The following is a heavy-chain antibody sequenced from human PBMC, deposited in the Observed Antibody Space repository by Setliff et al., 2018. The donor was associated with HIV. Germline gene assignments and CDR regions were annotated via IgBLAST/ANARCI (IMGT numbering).Heavy chain of an antibody. CDR1: GGSFSGYH. J-gene: IGHJ4*02. Sequence: SETLSLTCAVYGGSFSGYHWNWIRQPPGKGLEWIGSTHHSGSTYYNPSLNSRVTISVDTSKNHFSLDTAVYYCARHLLRGYIYIVFDYWGQGTLVTVSS. D-gene: IGHD5-18*01. V-gene: IGHV4-34*01. CDR3: IYIVFDY. CDR2: THHSGST.